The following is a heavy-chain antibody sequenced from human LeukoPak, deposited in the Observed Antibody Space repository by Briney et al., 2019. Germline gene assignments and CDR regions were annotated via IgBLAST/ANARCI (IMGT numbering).Heavy chain of an antibody. D-gene: IGHD6-13*01. CDR2: ISSNGGST. CDR3: ARAGSYSSSWYNWFDP. CDR1: GFTFSSYG. V-gene: IGHV3-64*01. Sequence: GRSLRLSCAASGFTFSSYGMHWVRQAPGKGLEYVSAISSNGGSTYYANSVKGRFTISRDNSKNTLYLQMGSLRAEDMAVYYCARAGSYSSSWYNWFDPWGQGTLVTVSS. J-gene: IGHJ5*02.